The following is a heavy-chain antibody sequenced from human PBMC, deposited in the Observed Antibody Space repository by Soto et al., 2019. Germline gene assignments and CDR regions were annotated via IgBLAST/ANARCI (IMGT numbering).Heavy chain of an antibody. J-gene: IGHJ3*02. CDR1: GFTFSSYS. Sequence: EVQLVESGGGLVKPGGSLRLSCAASGFTFSSYSMNWVRQAPGKGLEWVSSISSSSSYIYYADSVKGRFTISRDNSKNSLYKQMNSLRAEDTAVYYCERDVHVDIVAPTEVGEDAFDIWGQGTMVTVSS. V-gene: IGHV3-21*01. CDR2: ISSSSSYI. CDR3: ERDVHVDIVAPTEVGEDAFDI. D-gene: IGHD5-12*01.